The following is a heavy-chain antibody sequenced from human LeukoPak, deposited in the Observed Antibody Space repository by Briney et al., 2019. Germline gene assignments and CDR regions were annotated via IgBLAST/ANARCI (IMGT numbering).Heavy chain of an antibody. D-gene: IGHD1-26*01. CDR3: ARELGYSGRRRTPGI. V-gene: IGHV1-46*01. CDR1: GYTFTSYY. J-gene: IGHJ3*02. CDR2: INPSGGST. Sequence: ASVKVSCKASGYTFTSYYMHWVRQAPGQGLEWMGIINPSGGSTSYAQKFQGRVTMTRDTSTSTVYMELSSLRSEDTAAYYCARELGYSGRRRTPGIWGQGTMVTVSS.